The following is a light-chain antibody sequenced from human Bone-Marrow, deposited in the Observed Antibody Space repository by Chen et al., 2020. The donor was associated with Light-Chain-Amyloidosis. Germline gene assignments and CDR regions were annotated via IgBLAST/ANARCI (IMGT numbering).Light chain of an antibody. J-gene: IGLJ2*01. CDR1: SSDVGGYNY. CDR2: DVS. CDR3: SSYTSSSTHVV. V-gene: IGLV2-14*01. Sequence: QSALTQPASVSGSPGQSITISCTGTSSDVGGYNYVSWYQQHPGQAPKLMIYDVSKRPSGVSNRLSGSKSGTTASLTISGLQAEDAADYYCSSYTSSSTHVVFGGGTKLTVL.